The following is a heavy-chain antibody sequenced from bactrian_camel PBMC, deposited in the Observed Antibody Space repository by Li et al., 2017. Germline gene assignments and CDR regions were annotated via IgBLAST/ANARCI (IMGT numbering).Heavy chain of an antibody. Sequence: HVQLVESGGGSVQAGGSLILSCAFSGATYSRRCMAWFRQAPGKGREAVAAADADRRTIYGDFVEGRFTIDRDNARNILYLRMHNLKPEDTAVYYCAAGALGYIGAKCPPDFGEYWGQGTQVTVS. V-gene: IGHV3S26*01. CDR2: ADADRRT. CDR1: GATYSRRC. CDR3: AAGALGYIGAKCPPDFGEY. J-gene: IGHJ4*01. D-gene: IGHD1*01.